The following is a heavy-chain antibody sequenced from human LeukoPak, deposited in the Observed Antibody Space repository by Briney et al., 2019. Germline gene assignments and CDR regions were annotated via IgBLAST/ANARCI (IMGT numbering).Heavy chain of an antibody. Sequence: ASVKVSCKASGYTFTGYYMHWVRQAPGQGLEWMGWINPNSGGTNCAQKFQGRVTMTRDTSISTAYMELSRLRSDDTAVYYCARDRRYYDSSGYLSLYDYWGQGTLVTVSS. CDR2: INPNSGGT. CDR1: GYTFTGYY. J-gene: IGHJ4*02. CDR3: ARDRRYYDSSGYLSLYDY. D-gene: IGHD3-22*01. V-gene: IGHV1-2*02.